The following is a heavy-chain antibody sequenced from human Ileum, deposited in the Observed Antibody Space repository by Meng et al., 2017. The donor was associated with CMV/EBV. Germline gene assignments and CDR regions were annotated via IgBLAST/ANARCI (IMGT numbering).Heavy chain of an antibody. CDR1: GYSFARYY. J-gene: IGHJ4*02. CDR3: ATQDFGFDF. Sequence: KISCKASGYSFARYYLHWVRQAPGQEREWMGIINDSGGGTTYSPKFQGRVSMTRDTSTSTIYMELSRLRSDDTAVYFCATQDFGFDFWGQGTLVTVSS. D-gene: IGHD3-3*01. CDR2: INDSGGGT. V-gene: IGHV1-46*01.